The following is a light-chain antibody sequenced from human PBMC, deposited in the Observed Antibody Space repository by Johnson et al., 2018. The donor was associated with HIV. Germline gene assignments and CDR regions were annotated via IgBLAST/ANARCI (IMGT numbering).Light chain of an antibody. CDR1: SSNIGNNY. CDR2: DNN. CDR3: GTWDSILIAYV. V-gene: IGLV1-51*01. J-gene: IGLJ1*01. Sequence: QSVLTQPPSVSAAPGQKVTISCSGSSSNIGNNYVSWYQQLPGTAPKLLIYDNNKRPSGIPDRFSGSSSVTSATLGITGLQTGDEADYYCGTWDSILIAYVFGSGTKVTVL.